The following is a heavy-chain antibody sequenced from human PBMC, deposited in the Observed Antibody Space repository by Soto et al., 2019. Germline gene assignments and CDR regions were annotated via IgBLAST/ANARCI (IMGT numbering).Heavy chain of an antibody. CDR1: GFTFSSYG. D-gene: IGHD3-22*01. V-gene: IGHV3-30*18. CDR2: ISYDGSNK. CDR3: AKDHDYYDSSGYVNWFDP. J-gene: IGHJ5*02. Sequence: GGSLRLSCAASGFTFSSYGMHWVRQAPGKGLEWVAVISYDGSNKYYADSVKGRFTISRDNSKNTLYLQMNSLRAEDTAVYYCAKDHDYYDSSGYVNWFDPWGQGTLVTVSS.